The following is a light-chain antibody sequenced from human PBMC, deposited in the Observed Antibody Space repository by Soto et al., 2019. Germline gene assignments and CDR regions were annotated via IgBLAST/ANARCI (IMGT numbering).Light chain of an antibody. J-gene: IGKJ5*01. CDR1: QTISNT. CDR2: GAS. Sequence: EIVMTQSPATLSVSPGDKVSLSCRANQTISNTLAWYQQKPGQAPRLLIYGASSRATGIPDRFSGSGSGTDFTLTISRLEPEDFAVYYCQQYGSPITFGQGTRLEIK. CDR3: QQYGSPIT. V-gene: IGKV3-20*01.